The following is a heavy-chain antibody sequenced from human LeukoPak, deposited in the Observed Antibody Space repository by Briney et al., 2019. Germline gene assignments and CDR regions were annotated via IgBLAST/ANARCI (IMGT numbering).Heavy chain of an antibody. CDR3: ARDWTRSTDAFDI. D-gene: IGHD3/OR15-3a*01. Sequence: PGGSLRPSCAASGFTFSSFAMSWVRQAPGKGLEWVSTITDSGDTTYSADSVKGRFTFSRDNSKNTLYLQMNSLRAEDTAVYYCARDWTRSTDAFDIWGQGTMVTVSS. CDR2: ITDSGDTT. CDR1: GFTFSSFA. J-gene: IGHJ3*02. V-gene: IGHV3-23*01.